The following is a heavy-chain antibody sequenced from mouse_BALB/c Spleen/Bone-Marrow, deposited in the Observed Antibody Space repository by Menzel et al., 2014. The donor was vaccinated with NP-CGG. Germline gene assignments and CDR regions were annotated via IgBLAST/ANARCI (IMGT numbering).Heavy chain of an antibody. J-gene: IGHJ2*01. CDR2: INPSTGYT. Sequence: QVQLQQSGAELAKPGASVKMSCKASGYTFTGYWMHWVKQRPGQGLEWIGYINPSTGYTEYNQKFKDKATLTADKSSSTAYMQLSSLTSEDSAVYYCSRSGGYDGFSYWGQGTTLTVSS. V-gene: IGHV1-7*01. CDR1: GYTFTGYW. D-gene: IGHD2-2*01. CDR3: SRSGGYDGFSY.